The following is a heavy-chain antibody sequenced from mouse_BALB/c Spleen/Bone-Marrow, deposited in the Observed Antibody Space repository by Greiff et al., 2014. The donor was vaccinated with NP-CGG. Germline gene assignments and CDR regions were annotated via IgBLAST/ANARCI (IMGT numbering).Heavy chain of an antibody. CDR3: VRSRERYGAMDY. Sequence: VQLKESGGGLVKPGGSLKLSCAASGFTFSDFYMCWIRQTPEKRLEWVATISDGGGYTYYPDSVKGRFTISRDNARNNLYLQMSSLKSEDTAMFYCVRSRERYGAMDYWGQGTSVTVSS. CDR1: GFTFSDFY. J-gene: IGHJ4*01. V-gene: IGHV5-4*02. D-gene: IGHD2-10*02. CDR2: ISDGGGYT.